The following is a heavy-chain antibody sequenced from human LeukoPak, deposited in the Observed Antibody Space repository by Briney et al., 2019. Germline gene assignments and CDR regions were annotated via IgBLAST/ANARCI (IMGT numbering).Heavy chain of an antibody. CDR3: ATTLTVTTGFY. CDR2: IKEDGSEK. CDR1: GFTLSSYW. J-gene: IGHJ4*02. Sequence: PGGSLRLSCAASGFTLSSYWMSWVRQAPGKGLEWVANIKEDGSEKYYVDSVKGRFTISRDNAENSLYLQMHSLRAEDTAVYYCATTLTVTTGFYWGQGTLVTVSS. V-gene: IGHV3-7*01. D-gene: IGHD4-17*01.